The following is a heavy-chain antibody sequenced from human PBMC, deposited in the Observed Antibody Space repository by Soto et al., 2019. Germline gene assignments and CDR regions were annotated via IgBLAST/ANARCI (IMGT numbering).Heavy chain of an antibody. CDR1: GGTFDNFI. V-gene: IGHV1-69*01. CDR3: ARNGTSSSSLSQSSGMDV. Sequence: QVQLVQSGAEVKEPGSSVRVSCKASGGTFDNFIMNWVRQTPGQGLEWMGGIVPMLGTPTYAEKFKGRVTISATGSTSTMYMEVTSMRSEATAISYCARNGTSSSSLSQSSGMDVWGQWTPVTVSS. J-gene: IGHJ6*02. D-gene: IGHD1-7*01. CDR2: IVPMLGTP.